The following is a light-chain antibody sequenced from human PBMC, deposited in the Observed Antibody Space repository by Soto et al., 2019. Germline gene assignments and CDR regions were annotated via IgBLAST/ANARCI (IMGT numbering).Light chain of an antibody. CDR3: QQRSNWPAVT. V-gene: IGKV3-11*01. Sequence: EIVFTQSPATPSFSPRERPTLSFRASQSVSSYLAWYQQKPGQAPRLLIYDASNRATGIPARFSGSGSGTDFTLTISSLEPEDFAVYYCQQRSNWPAVTFGQGTRLEIK. J-gene: IGKJ5*01. CDR2: DAS. CDR1: QSVSSY.